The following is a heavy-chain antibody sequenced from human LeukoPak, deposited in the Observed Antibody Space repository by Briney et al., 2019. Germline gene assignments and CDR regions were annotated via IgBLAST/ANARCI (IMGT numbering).Heavy chain of an antibody. CDR1: GFTFSSYA. CDR2: ISGSGGST. Sequence: GGSLRLSCAASGFTFSSYAMSWVRQAPGKGLEWVSAISGSGGSTYYADSVKGRFTISRDNSKNTLYLQMNSLRAEDTAVYYCAKCLPHGPRRYCSSTSCRHYYYYMDVWGKGTTVTVSS. V-gene: IGHV3-23*01. D-gene: IGHD2-2*01. J-gene: IGHJ6*03. CDR3: AKCLPHGPRRYCSSTSCRHYYYYMDV.